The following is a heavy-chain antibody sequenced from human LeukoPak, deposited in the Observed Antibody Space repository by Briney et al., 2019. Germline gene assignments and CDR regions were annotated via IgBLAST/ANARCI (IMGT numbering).Heavy chain of an antibody. CDR2: ISPDGRNI. CDR1: GFTLSDYS. CDR3: LRAGGGTPPYAC. V-gene: IGHV3-74*01. D-gene: IGHD2-2*01. Sequence: QPGGSLRLSCAASGFTLSDYSMNWVRQAPGKGPVWVSHISPDGRNIAYADSVKGRFTISRDSAKITLYSQMNSLRVGDTAVYYCLRAGGGTPPYACWGQGTLVTVSS. J-gene: IGHJ4*02.